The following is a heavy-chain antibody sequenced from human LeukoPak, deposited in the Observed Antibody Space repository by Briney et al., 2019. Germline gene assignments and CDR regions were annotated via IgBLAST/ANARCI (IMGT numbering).Heavy chain of an antibody. CDR3: ARESTGVSGDAFDI. CDR1: GGSISSSSYY. J-gene: IGHJ3*02. V-gene: IGHV4-39*07. Sequence: SETLSLTCTVSGGSISSSSYYWGWIRQPPGKGLEWIGSIYYSGSTYYNPSLKSRVTISVDTSKNQFSLKLSSVTAADTAVYYCARESTGVSGDAFDIWGQGTMVTVSS. CDR2: IYYSGST. D-gene: IGHD7-27*01.